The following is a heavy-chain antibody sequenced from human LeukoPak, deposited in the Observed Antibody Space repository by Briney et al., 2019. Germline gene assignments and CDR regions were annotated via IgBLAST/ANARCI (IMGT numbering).Heavy chain of an antibody. D-gene: IGHD5-24*01. V-gene: IGHV1-2*02. J-gene: IGHJ4*02. CDR2: INPNSGGT. CDR3: ATSRDGYNDWGYY. Sequence: ASVKVSCKASGYTFTGYYMHWVRQAPGQGLEWMGWINPNSGGTNYAQKFQGRVTMTRDTSISTAYMELSRLRSDDTAVYYCATSRDGYNDWGYYWGQGTLVTVSS. CDR1: GYTFTGYY.